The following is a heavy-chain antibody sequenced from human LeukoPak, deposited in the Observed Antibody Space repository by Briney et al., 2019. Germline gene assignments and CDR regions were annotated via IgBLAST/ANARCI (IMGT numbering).Heavy chain of an antibody. CDR2: IYYSGST. V-gene: IGHV4-39*07. J-gene: IGHJ4*02. D-gene: IGHD4-11*01. CDR3: ARVPFSYSIGRYYFDY. CDR1: GGSISRSSYY. Sequence: SETLSLTCTVSGGSISRSSYYWGWIRQPPGNGLEWIGSIYYSGSTYYNPSLKSRVTISVDTSKNQFSLKLSSVTAADTAVYYCARVPFSYSIGRYYFDYWGQGTLVTVSS.